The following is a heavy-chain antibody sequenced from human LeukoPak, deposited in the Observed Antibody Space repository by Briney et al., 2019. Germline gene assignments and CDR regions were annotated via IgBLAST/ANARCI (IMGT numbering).Heavy chain of an antibody. CDR2: IYYSGSA. CDR3: ARDSVGGTGHDAFDI. V-gene: IGHV4-39*07. CDR1: GGSINSANYC. J-gene: IGHJ3*02. D-gene: IGHD1-26*01. Sequence: PSETLSLTCTVSGGSINSANYCWGWIRQPPGKGLEWIGRIYYSGSAYYSSSLKSRVTILVDTSKNQFSLKLSSVTAADTAVYYCARDSVGGTGHDAFDIWGQGTMATVSS.